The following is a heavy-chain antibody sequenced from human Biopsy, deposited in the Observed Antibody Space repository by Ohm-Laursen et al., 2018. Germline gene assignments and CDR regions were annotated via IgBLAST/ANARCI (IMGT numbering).Heavy chain of an antibody. V-gene: IGHV1-8*01. CDR1: GYTFTSHD. Sequence: ASVKVSCKASGYTFTSHDINWVRQATGQGLEWMGWMSPNTGNAVYAQRFQDRVTMTSDTSTGTAYMELTSLTSDDTAVYFCARWETTLGRSLDSRGQGTLVAVSS. CDR3: ARWETTLGRSLDS. D-gene: IGHD1-26*01. J-gene: IGHJ4*02. CDR2: MSPNTGNA.